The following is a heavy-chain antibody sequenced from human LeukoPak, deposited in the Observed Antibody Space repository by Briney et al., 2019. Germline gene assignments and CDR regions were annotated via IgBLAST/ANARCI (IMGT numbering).Heavy chain of an antibody. V-gene: IGHV3-23*01. CDR2: SSGSGGST. CDR3: AKVEGPYGMDV. Sequence: PGGSLRLSCAASGLSFSSFAMSWVRQAPGKGLKWVSASSGSGGSTYYADSVKGRFTISRDNSKNPLYLQMNSLRAEDTAVYYCAKVEGPYGMDVWGQGTTVTVSS. J-gene: IGHJ6*02. D-gene: IGHD3-3*01. CDR1: GLSFSSFA.